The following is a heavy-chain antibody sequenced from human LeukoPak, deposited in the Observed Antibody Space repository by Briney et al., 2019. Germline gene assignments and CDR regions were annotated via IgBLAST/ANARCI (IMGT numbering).Heavy chain of an antibody. D-gene: IGHD6-13*01. CDR2: ISSSSSYM. CDR1: GFTFSSYS. Sequence: GGSLRLSCAASGFTFSSYSMNWVRQAPGKGLEWVSSISSSSSYMYYADSVKGRFTISRDNAKNSLYLQMNSLRAEDTAVYYCARKSAAPMDVWGKGTTVTVSS. CDR3: ARKSAAPMDV. V-gene: IGHV3-21*01. J-gene: IGHJ6*03.